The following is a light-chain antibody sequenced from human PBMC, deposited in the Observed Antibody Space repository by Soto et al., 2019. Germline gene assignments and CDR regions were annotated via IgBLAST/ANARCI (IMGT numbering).Light chain of an antibody. Sequence: EIVMTQSPATLSVSPGERATLSCRASQSVSSNLAWYQQKPGQAPRLLIYGASTRATGIPARFSGSGSGTEFPLTISSLQSEDFAVYYCQQYNNWPPPGYTFGQGPKLEIK. J-gene: IGKJ2*01. CDR1: QSVSSN. V-gene: IGKV3-15*01. CDR2: GAS. CDR3: QQYNNWPPPGYT.